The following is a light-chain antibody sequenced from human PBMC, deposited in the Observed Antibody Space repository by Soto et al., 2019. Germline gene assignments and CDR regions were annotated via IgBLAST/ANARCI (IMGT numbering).Light chain of an antibody. CDR2: AAS. V-gene: IGKV1-6*01. CDR3: LQDYSYPRT. CDR1: QGVRND. J-gene: IGKJ1*01. Sequence: AIQLTQSPSSLSASIGDRVTITCRASQGVRNDLAWYQQKPGKAPTVLIYAASSLQSGVPSRFSGSGSGTDFTLTINRLQPEDFATYYCLQDYSYPRTFGQGTKVEL.